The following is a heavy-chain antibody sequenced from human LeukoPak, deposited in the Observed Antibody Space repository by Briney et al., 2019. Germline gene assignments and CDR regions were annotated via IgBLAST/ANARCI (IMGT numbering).Heavy chain of an antibody. J-gene: IGHJ1*01. CDR1: GGSISSPGNS. CDR3: ARLKYYYDSSGSRAEYFQH. V-gene: IGHV4-61*08. Sequence: PSETLSLTCAVAGGSISSPGNSWSWIRQTPGKGLEWIGYLYYRGSTYYNPSLKSRVTISVDTSKNQFSLKLSSVTAADTAVYYCARLKYYYDSSGSRAEYFQHWGQGTLVTASS. CDR2: LYYRGST. D-gene: IGHD3-22*01.